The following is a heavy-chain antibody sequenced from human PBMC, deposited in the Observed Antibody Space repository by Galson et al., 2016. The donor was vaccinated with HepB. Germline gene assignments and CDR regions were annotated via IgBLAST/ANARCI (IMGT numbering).Heavy chain of an antibody. CDR3: VRGAARPGGWYFDL. J-gene: IGHJ2*01. CDR1: GFTFSSYD. V-gene: IGHV3-13*01. Sequence: SLRLSCAASGFTFSSYDMHWVRQATGKGLEWVSTIGTAGDTYYPGSVKGRFTLSRENAKNSLYLQMNSLRAGDTAVYYCVRGAARPGGWYFDLWGQGTLVTVS. CDR2: IGTAGDT. D-gene: IGHD6-6*01.